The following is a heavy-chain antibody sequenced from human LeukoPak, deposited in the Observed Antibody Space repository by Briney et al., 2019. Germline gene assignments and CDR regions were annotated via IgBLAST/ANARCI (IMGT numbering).Heavy chain of an antibody. CDR2: IYIDGTGI. CDR1: GFTFSKYW. CDR3: AKSNVASGYSSSWYPY. V-gene: IGHV3-74*01. J-gene: IGHJ4*02. Sequence: PGGSLRLSCAASGFTFSKYWMHWVRQAPGKGLVWVSRIYIDGTGIVYAGSVKGRFIISRDNAKNTLYLQMNSLRVEDTAVYYCAKSNVASGYSSSWYPYWGQGTLVTVSS. D-gene: IGHD6-13*01.